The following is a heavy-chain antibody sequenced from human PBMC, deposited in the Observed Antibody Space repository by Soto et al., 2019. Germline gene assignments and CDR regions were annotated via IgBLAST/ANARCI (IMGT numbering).Heavy chain of an antibody. D-gene: IGHD3-10*01. CDR1: GYQFTRHF. J-gene: IGHJ3*02. CDR2: IYPADSYT. CDR3: VRPQAKELGTIRGAFDI. Sequence: GEYVNLSCTVAGYQFTRHFMAWVRPLPGKGLELMGLIYPADSYTRYGPSFEGQVTISVDKSISTAYLQWSSLKASDTAMYYFVRPQAKELGTIRGAFDIWGQGTRVNVS. V-gene: IGHV5-51*01.